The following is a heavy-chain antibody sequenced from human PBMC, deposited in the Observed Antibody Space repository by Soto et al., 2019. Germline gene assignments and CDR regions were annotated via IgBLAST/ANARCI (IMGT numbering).Heavy chain of an antibody. CDR2: IYYSGST. CDR3: ARRYCSSTSCRYNWFDP. D-gene: IGHD2-2*01. J-gene: IGHJ5*02. CDR1: GYSISSSNW. Sequence: SETLSLTCAVSGYSISSSNWWGWIRQPPGKGLEWIGYIYYSGSTYYNPSLKSRVTMSVDTSKNQFSLKLSSVTAVDTAVYYCARRYCSSTSCRYNWFDPWGQGTLVTVSS. V-gene: IGHV4-28*01.